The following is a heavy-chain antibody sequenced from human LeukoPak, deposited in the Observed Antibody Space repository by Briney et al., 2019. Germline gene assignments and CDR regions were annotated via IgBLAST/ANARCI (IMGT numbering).Heavy chain of an antibody. CDR1: GGSISSGGYY. V-gene: IGHV4-31*03. CDR2: IYYSGST. D-gene: IGHD1-26*01. J-gene: IGHJ4*02. CDR3: ARGSVQWVGLDY. Sequence: SETLSLTCTVSGGSISSGGYYWSWIRQHTGKGLEWIGYIYYSGSTYYNPSLKSRVTISVDTSKNQFSLKLSSVTAADTAVYYWARGSVQWVGLDYWGQGTLVTVSS.